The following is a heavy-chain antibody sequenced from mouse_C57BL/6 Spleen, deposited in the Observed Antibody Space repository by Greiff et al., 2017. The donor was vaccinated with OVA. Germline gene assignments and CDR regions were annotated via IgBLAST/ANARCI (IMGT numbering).Heavy chain of an antibody. Sequence: EVKLVESGGGLVQPGGSLSLSCAASGFTFTDYYMSWVRQPPGKALEWLGFIRNKANGYTTEYSASVKGRFTISRDNSQSILYLQKNALRAEDSATYYCARSFFISSGYAMDYWGQRTSVTVSS. D-gene: IGHD1-1*01. V-gene: IGHV7-3*01. CDR1: GFTFTDYY. J-gene: IGHJ4*01. CDR3: ARSFFISSGYAMDY. CDR2: IRNKANGYTT.